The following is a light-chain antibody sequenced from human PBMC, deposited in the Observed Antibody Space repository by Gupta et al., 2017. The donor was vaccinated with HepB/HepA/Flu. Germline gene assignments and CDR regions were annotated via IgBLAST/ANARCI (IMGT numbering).Light chain of an antibody. Sequence: QSVLTQPPSASGTPGHRVTISCSGSSSNIGSNYVYWYQQLQGTEPNLLIFSNNQRPSGVNDRGLCSSTCNYASPPTICLRSEEEADDYYGASDASLSSYVFGTGTKVTVL. CDR1: SSNIGSNY. V-gene: IGLV1-47*02. CDR3: GASDASLSSYV. CDR2: SNN. J-gene: IGLJ1*01.